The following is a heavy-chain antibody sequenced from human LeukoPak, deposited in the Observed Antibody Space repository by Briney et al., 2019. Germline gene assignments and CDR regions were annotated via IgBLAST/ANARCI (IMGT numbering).Heavy chain of an antibody. CDR1: GFTFSSGY. D-gene: IGHD2-2*02. Sequence: GGSLRLSCAVSGFTFSSGYMHWVRQPPGKGPVWVSRISSDENNTIYADSVKGRFTISRDDARNTLYLQMNSLRDADTAVYYCARYTGGGVYWGQGTLVTVSS. CDR3: ARYTGGGVY. CDR2: ISSDENNT. J-gene: IGHJ4*02. V-gene: IGHV3-74*01.